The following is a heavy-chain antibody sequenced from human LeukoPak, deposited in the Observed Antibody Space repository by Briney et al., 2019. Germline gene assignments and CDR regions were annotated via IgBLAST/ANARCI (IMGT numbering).Heavy chain of an antibody. CDR2: IYHSGST. CDR3: ARANVLLWFGELSNWFDP. V-gene: IGHV4-30-2*01. D-gene: IGHD3-10*01. J-gene: IGHJ5*02. Sequence: SETLSLTCAVSGGSISSGGYSWSWIRQPPGKGLEWIGYIYHSGSTYYNPSLKSRVTISVDRSKNQFSLKLSSVTAADTAVCYCARANVLLWFGELSNWFDPWGQGTLVTVSS. CDR1: GGSISSGGYS.